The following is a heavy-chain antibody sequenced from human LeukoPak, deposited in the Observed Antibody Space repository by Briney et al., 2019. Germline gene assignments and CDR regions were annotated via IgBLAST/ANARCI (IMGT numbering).Heavy chain of an antibody. CDR1: GFTFSRHY. Sequence: GGSLRLSCAASGFTFSRHYMTWVRQAPGKGLEWVANIEQDGSDKYYVDSVKGRFTVSRGNTKNSLYLQMNSLRAEGTAVYYCAREGRIPRGRKSVDDGFDVWGQGTVVTVSS. J-gene: IGHJ3*01. D-gene: IGHD3-10*01. V-gene: IGHV3-7*01. CDR2: IEQDGSDK. CDR3: AREGRIPRGRKSVDDGFDV.